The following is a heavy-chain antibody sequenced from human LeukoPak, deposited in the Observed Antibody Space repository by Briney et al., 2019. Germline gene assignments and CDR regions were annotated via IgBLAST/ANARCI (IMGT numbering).Heavy chain of an antibody. CDR3: ATDRGYLQFDY. Sequence: GGSLRLSCAASKFTFSSYSMNWVRQAPGKGLEWVSSISSSGTYISYAESVKGRFTISRDNAKNSLYLQVNSLRAEDTAVYYCATDRGYLQFDYWGQGTLVTVSS. CDR2: ISSSGTYI. V-gene: IGHV3-21*01. D-gene: IGHD3-22*01. CDR1: KFTFSSYS. J-gene: IGHJ4*02.